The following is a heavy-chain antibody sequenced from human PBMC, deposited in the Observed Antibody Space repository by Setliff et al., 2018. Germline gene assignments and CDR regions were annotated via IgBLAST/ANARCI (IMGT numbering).Heavy chain of an antibody. V-gene: IGHV1-46*01. CDR3: ARLVRYCTKVACQRLSGAEH. D-gene: IGHD2-8*01. J-gene: IGHJ4*02. CDR1: GYSLTRYY. Sequence: ASVKVSCKASGYSLTRYYMHWVRQAPGQGLEWMGIINPGGGSASYAEKFQGRVTMTRDTSTSTFYMEVNILRSDDTAVYYCARLVRYCTKVACQRLSGAEHWGQGTLVTVSS. CDR2: INPGGGSA.